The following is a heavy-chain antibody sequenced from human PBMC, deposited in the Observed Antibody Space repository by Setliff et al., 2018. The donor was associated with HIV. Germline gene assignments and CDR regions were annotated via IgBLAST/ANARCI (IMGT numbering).Heavy chain of an antibody. CDR1: GGSISSYY. Sequence: PSETLSLTCTVSGGSISSYYWSWIRQPPGKGLEWIGYIYYSGSTNYNPSPKRRVNISVDTSKNQFSLKLSSVTAADTAVYYCARVYYDILTGYPQGWFDPWGQGTLVTVSS. D-gene: IGHD3-9*01. J-gene: IGHJ5*02. V-gene: IGHV4-59*01. CDR2: IYYSGST. CDR3: ARVYYDILTGYPQGWFDP.